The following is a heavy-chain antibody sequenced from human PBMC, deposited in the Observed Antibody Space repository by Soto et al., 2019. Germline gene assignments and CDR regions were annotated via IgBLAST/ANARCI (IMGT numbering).Heavy chain of an antibody. CDR3: ARHRISAGIPLDY. CDR1: GGSISSYY. D-gene: IGHD6-19*01. J-gene: IGHJ4*02. Sequence: SETLSLTCTVSGGSISSYYWSWIRQPPGKGLEWIGYIYSSGSTNYSPSFQGHVTISADKSISTAYLQWSSLKASDTAMYYCARHRISAGIPLDYWGQGTLVTVSS. CDR2: IYSSGST. V-gene: IGHV4-59*08.